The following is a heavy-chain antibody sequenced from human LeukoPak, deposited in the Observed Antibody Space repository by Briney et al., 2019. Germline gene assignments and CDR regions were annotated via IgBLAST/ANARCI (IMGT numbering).Heavy chain of an antibody. CDR2: MNPNSGNT. Sequence: RASVKVSCKASGYTFTSYDINWVRQATGQGLEWMGWMNPNSGNTGYAQKFQGRVTITRNTSISTAYMELSSLRSEDTAVYYCARSFSSGYQLLFYYYYYMDVWGKGTTVTVSS. CDR1: GYTFTSYD. J-gene: IGHJ6*03. D-gene: IGHD2-2*01. CDR3: ARSFSSGYQLLFYYYYYMDV. V-gene: IGHV1-8*03.